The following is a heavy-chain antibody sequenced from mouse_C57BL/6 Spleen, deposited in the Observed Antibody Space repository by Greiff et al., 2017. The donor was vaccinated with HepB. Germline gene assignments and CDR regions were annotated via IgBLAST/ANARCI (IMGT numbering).Heavy chain of an antibody. CDR2: ISYDGSN. J-gene: IGHJ2*01. Sequence: EVQLVESGPGLVKPSQSLSLTCSVTGYSITSRYYWNWIRQFPGNKLEWMGYISYDGSNNYNPSLKNRISITRDTSKNQFFLKLNSVTTEDTATYYCARAPYYYLYYFDYWGQGTTLTVSS. CDR3: ARAPYYYLYYFDY. V-gene: IGHV3-6*01. D-gene: IGHD1-1*01. CDR1: GYSITSRYY.